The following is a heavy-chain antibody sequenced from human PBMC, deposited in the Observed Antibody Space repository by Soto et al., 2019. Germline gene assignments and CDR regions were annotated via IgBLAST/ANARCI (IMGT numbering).Heavy chain of an antibody. Sequence: GGSLRLSCAASGFTFSSYGMHWVRQAPGKGLEWVAVIWYDGSNKYYADSVKGRFTISRDNSKNTLYLQMNSLRAEDTAVYYCARDHHCSSTSCYYWFDPWGQGTLVTVSS. V-gene: IGHV3-33*01. CDR2: IWYDGSNK. CDR3: ARDHHCSSTSCYYWFDP. D-gene: IGHD2-2*01. CDR1: GFTFSSYG. J-gene: IGHJ5*02.